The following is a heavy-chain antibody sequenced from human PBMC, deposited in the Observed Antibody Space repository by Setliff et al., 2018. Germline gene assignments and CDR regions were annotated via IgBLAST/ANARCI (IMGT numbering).Heavy chain of an antibody. Sequence: SETLSPTCTVSGGRISGSNHYWGWVRQPPGKGLEWIGSMYSGGNTYYNPSLKSRATISIDTSKNKFSLKLNSVTAADTAVYYCGRSEAYNWFDPWGQGTLVTVSS. CDR3: GRSEAYNWFDP. CDR2: MYSGGNT. J-gene: IGHJ5*02. V-gene: IGHV4-39*07. CDR1: GGRISGSNHY.